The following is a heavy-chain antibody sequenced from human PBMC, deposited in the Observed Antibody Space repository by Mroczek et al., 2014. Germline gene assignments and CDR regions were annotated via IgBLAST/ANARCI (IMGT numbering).Heavy chain of an antibody. Sequence: KESGPGLVKPSETLSLTCTVSGGSLSTYYLAWIRQPAGKGLEWIGRIYTSGSTNYNPSLESRVTMSVDTSKTQFSLKLSSVTAADTAVYYCARDTRLSKTYYKMSYYYSYGMDVWGQGTTVTVSS. D-gene: IGHD3-10*01. CDR3: ARDTRLSKTYYKMSYYYSYGMDV. CDR1: GGSLSTYY. CDR2: IYTSGST. J-gene: IGHJ6*02. V-gene: IGHV4-4*07.